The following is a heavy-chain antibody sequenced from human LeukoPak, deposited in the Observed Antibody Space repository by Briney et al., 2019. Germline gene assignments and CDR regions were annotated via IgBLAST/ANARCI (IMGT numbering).Heavy chain of an antibody. Sequence: GGSLSLSCAASGFTVSTIYMIWVRPAPGKGLEWVSVIYNSGRTYYADSVKGRFTISRDISKNTLSLQMNSLRAEDTAVYYCAREATIGYYLSSWGQGTLVTVSS. CDR3: AREATIGYYLSS. J-gene: IGHJ5*02. D-gene: IGHD3-22*01. CDR2: IYNSGRT. CDR1: GFTVSTIY. V-gene: IGHV3-66*01.